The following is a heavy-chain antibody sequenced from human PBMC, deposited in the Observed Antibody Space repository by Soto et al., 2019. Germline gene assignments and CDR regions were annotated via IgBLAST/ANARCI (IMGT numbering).Heavy chain of an antibody. CDR2: ITDNGGDA. J-gene: IGHJ4*02. CDR3: ARGSTDSYPGSRIFDF. CDR1: GLTFRGRG. Sequence: GGPLRLSCVASGLTFRGRGMSWVRQAPGEGLQWVATITDNGGDAKYADSVRGRFVISRDNSKKTLYLQMTSLTAEASAMYFCARGSTDSYPGSRIFDFWGRGTLVTVSS. V-gene: IGHV3-23*01. D-gene: IGHD3-10*01.